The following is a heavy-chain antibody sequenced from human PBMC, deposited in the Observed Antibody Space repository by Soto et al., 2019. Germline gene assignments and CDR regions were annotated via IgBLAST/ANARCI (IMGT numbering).Heavy chain of an antibody. V-gene: IGHV3-23*01. D-gene: IGHD3-10*01. Sequence: EVQLLESGGDLVQPGGSLRLSCVASGFTFLNYDMHWVRQAPGKGLEWVAGISGSCGTFDANSVRGRFTISKDDSKNTLYLQMNSLSVEDTALYYCATDRQGSGPDFDLWGRGTLVTVSS. CDR3: ATDRQGSGPDFDL. J-gene: IGHJ2*01. CDR1: GFTFLNYD. CDR2: ISGSCGT.